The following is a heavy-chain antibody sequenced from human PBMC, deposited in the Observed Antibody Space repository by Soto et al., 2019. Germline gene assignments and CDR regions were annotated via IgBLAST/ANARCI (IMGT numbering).Heavy chain of an antibody. CDR2: IYHSGST. CDR3: ARERDYDSSGYQIDY. CDR1: GYSISSGYY. D-gene: IGHD3-22*01. V-gene: IGHV4-38-2*02. J-gene: IGHJ4*02. Sequence: SETLSLTCAVSGYSISSGYYWGWIRQPPGKGLEWIGSIYHSGSTYYNPSLKSRVTISVDTSKNQFSLKLSSVTAADTAVYYCARERDYDSSGYQIDYWGQGTLVTVSS.